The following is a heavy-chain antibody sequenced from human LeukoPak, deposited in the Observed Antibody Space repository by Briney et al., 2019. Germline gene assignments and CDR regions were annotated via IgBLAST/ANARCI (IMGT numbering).Heavy chain of an antibody. V-gene: IGHV1-69*13. Sequence: AASVKVSCKASGGTFSSYAISWVRQAPGQGLEWMGGIIPIFGTANYAQKFQGRVTITADESTSTAYMELSSLRSEDTAAYYCAHEGYYFDYWGQGTLVTVSS. CDR1: GGTFSSYA. CDR3: AHEGYYFDY. CDR2: IIPIFGTA. J-gene: IGHJ4*02.